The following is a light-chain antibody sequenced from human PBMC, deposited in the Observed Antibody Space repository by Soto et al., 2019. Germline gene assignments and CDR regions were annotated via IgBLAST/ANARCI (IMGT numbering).Light chain of an antibody. Sequence: DIQMTQSPSSLSASVGDRVTITCRASQSISSYLNWYQQKPGKAPKLLIYAASSLQSGVPSRFSGSGSGTDFTLTISSLQSEDFAVYYCQQYNNWPRTFGPGTKVDFK. J-gene: IGKJ3*01. CDR2: AAS. CDR3: QQYNNWPRT. V-gene: IGKV1-39*01. CDR1: QSISSY.